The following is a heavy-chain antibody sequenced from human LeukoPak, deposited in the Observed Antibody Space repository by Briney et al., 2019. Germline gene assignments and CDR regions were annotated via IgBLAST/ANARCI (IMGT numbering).Heavy chain of an antibody. CDR2: INHSGST. J-gene: IGHJ2*01. CDR1: DGSFSGYF. Sequence: SETLSLTCAVYDGSFSGYFWSWIRQPPGKGLEWIGEINHSGSTNYNPSLKSRVTISVDTSKNQFSLKLRSVTAADTAVYYCARVLGHFDWLSYFDLWGRGTLVTVSS. D-gene: IGHD3-9*01. CDR3: ARVLGHFDWLSYFDL. V-gene: IGHV4-34*01.